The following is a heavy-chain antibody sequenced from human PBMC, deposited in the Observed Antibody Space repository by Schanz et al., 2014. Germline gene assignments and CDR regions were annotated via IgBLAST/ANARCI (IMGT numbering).Heavy chain of an antibody. CDR1: GFTFRNYG. J-gene: IGHJ6*02. Sequence: EVQLLESGGGLVQPGGSLRLSCAASGFTFRNYGMSWVRQAPGQGLEWVSTIYSSGSTYYADSVKGRFTISRDNSKNTLYLQMNSLKAEDTAVYFCAREKRPKDYYYYGKDVWGQGTTVTVSS. CDR2: IYSSGST. CDR3: AREKRPKDYYYYGKDV. V-gene: IGHV3-23*05.